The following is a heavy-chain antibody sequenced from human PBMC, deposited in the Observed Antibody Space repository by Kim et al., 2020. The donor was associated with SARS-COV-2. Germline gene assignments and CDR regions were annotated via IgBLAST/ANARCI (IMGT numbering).Heavy chain of an antibody. CDR3: ARVMTSPSWQVTCLDS. V-gene: IGHV4-59*12. CDR2: LYYNGRT. D-gene: IGHD3-16*01. Sequence: SETLSLTCTVSGGSISSYFWSWIRQPPGKGLEWIGYLYYNGRTNYNPSLNSRVTISVDASKNQFSLKLNSVTAADTAVYYCARVMTSPSWQVTCLDS. CDR1: GGSISSYF. J-gene: IGHJ5*01.